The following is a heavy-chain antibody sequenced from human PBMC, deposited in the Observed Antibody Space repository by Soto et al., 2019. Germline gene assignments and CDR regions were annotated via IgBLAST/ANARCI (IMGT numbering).Heavy chain of an antibody. J-gene: IGHJ5*02. CDR3: AKDLAWYDILTGSP. CDR1: GFTFSSYA. D-gene: IGHD3-9*01. CDR2: ISGSGGST. V-gene: IGHV3-23*01. Sequence: VGSLRLSCAASGFTFSSYAMSWVRQAPGKGLEWVSAISGSGGSTYYADSVKGRFTISRDNSKNTLYLQMNSLRAEDTAVYYCAKDLAWYDILTGSPWGQGTLVTVSS.